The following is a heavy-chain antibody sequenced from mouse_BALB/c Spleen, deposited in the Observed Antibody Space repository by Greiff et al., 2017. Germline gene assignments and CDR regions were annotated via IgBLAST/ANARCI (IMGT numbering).Heavy chain of an antibody. Sequence: EVKLMESGGGLVKPGGSLKLSCAASGFTFSSYAMSWVRQTPEKRLEWVASISSGGSTYYPDSVKGRFTISRDNARNILYLQMNSLRSGDTAMYYCARGRESTAVVDYAMDYWGQGTSVTVSS. J-gene: IGHJ4*01. D-gene: IGHD1-1*01. CDR1: GFTFSSYA. CDR2: ISSGGST. CDR3: ARGRESTAVVDYAMDY. V-gene: IGHV5-6-5*01.